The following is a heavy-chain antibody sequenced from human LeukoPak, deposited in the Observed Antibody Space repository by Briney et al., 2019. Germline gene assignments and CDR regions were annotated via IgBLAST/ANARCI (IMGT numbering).Heavy chain of an antibody. CDR2: ISYDGSNK. V-gene: IGHV3-30-3*01. CDR1: GFTVSSYA. CDR3: AREIGYCSSTSCPYGMDV. D-gene: IGHD2-2*01. Sequence: PGGSLRLSCAASGFTVSSYAMHWVRQAPGKGLEWVAVISYDGSNKYYADSVKGRFTISRDNSKNTLYLQMNSLRAEDTAVYYCAREIGYCSSTSCPYGMDVWGQGTTVTVSS. J-gene: IGHJ6*02.